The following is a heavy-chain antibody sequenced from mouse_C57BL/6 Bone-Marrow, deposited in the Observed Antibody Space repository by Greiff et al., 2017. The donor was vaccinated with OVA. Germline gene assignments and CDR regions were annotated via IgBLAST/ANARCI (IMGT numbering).Heavy chain of an antibody. D-gene: IGHD1-1*01. Sequence: EVMLVESGGGLVQSGRSLRLSCATSGFTFSDFYMEWVRQAPGKGLEWIAASRNKANDYTTEYGASVKGRFIVSRDTSQSILYLQMNALRAEDTAIYYCARDASSYYYGGGYFDVWGTGTTVTVSS. CDR2: SRNKANDYTT. J-gene: IGHJ1*03. V-gene: IGHV7-1*01. CDR3: ARDASSYYYGGGYFDV. CDR1: GFTFSDFY.